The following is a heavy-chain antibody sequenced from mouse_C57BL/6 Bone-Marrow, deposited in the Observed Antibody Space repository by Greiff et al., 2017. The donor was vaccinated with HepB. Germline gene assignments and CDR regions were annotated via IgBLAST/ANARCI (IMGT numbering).Heavy chain of an antibody. CDR3: ARPPIYYYGSSYWFAY. Sequence: EVMLVESGGGLVKPGGSLKLSCAASGFTFSDYGMHWVRQAPEKGLEWVAYISSGSSTIYYADTVKGRFTISRDNAKNTPFLQMTSLRSEDTAMYYCARPPIYYYGSSYWFAYWGQGTLVTVSA. CDR1: GFTFSDYG. V-gene: IGHV5-17*01. J-gene: IGHJ3*01. D-gene: IGHD1-1*01. CDR2: ISSGSSTI.